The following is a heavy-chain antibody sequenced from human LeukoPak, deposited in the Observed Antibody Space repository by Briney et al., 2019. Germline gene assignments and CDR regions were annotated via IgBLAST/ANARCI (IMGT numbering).Heavy chain of an antibody. V-gene: IGHV3-11*01. CDR2: ISGNARDT. CDR3: ARDRIGFGAFDV. Sequence: PGGSLRLSCAASGFIFNDYYMTWTRQAPGKGLEWVSYISGNARDTYYADSVKGRFTLSRDNTKNSLYLHMNSLGAEDTAVYYCARDRIGFGAFDVWGQGTMVTVS. D-gene: IGHD3-16*01. CDR1: GFIFNDYY. J-gene: IGHJ3*01.